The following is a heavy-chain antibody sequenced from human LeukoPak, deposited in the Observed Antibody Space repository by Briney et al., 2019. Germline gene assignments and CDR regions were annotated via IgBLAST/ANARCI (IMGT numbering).Heavy chain of an antibody. CDR3: VRGDTFRGFDI. CDR2: INTDGRSI. V-gene: IGHV3-74*03. J-gene: IGHJ3*02. Sequence: GGCLRLSCTSSELTFTSQWMHWVRQAPGKGLEWVSRINTDGRSITYADSVKGRFTISRDDAKNTLYLYMNTLRAEDTAVYFCVRGDTFRGFDIWGQGTTVIVSS. CDR1: ELTFTSQW. D-gene: IGHD5-18*01.